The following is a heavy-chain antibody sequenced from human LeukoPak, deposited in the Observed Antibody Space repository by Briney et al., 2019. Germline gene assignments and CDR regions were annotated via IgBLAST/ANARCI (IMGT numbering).Heavy chain of an antibody. J-gene: IGHJ5*02. V-gene: IGHV4-4*07. Sequence: SETPSLTCSVSGGSISSYYWGWIRQAGGKGLEWIGRIDTSGTTNYHPSLMSRVSISVDKAKNQFSLNLSSVTAADTAVYYCARLKITDNWFDLWGQGTLVTVSA. CDR2: IDTSGTT. D-gene: IGHD1-20*01. CDR3: ARLKITDNWFDL. CDR1: GGSISSYY.